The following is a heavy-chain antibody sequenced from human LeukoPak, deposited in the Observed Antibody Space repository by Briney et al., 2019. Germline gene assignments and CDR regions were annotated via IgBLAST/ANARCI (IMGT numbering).Heavy chain of an antibody. J-gene: IGHJ4*02. CDR3: AKGRGQSYPHYYFDS. CDR1: GFTFSSYV. Sequence: GGSLRLSCEASGFTFSSYVMGWVRQAPGKGVEWVSVISGSAGSTYYADSVKGRFTISRDNSRNTLYLQMNSLRVEDTAVYYCAKGRGQSYPHYYFDSWGQGTLVTVSS. CDR2: ISGSAGST. V-gene: IGHV3-23*01. D-gene: IGHD5-18*01.